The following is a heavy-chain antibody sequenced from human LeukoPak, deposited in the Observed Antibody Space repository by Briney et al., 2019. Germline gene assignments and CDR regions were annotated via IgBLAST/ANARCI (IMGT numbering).Heavy chain of an antibody. Sequence: GGSLRPSCAASGFTFSSYGMHWVRQAPGKGLEWVAVIWYDGSNKYYADSVKGRFTISRDNSKNTLYLQMNSLRAEDTAVYYCARDQGYYYGSGVGDYYYYGMDVWGKGTTVTVSS. CDR3: ARDQGYYYGSGVGDYYYYGMDV. J-gene: IGHJ6*04. V-gene: IGHV3-33*01. CDR1: GFTFSSYG. D-gene: IGHD3-10*01. CDR2: IWYDGSNK.